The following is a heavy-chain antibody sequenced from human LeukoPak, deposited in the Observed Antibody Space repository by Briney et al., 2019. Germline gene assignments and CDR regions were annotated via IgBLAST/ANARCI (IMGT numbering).Heavy chain of an antibody. J-gene: IGHJ4*02. Sequence: GGSLRLSCAASGFTFSSYAIHWVRQAPGKGLECVAVVSNDGTEKYYADSAKGRFTIARDNSKNTLYLQMNSLRTEDTAVYYCARDGGDGYNDLDYWGQGTLVTASS. CDR3: ARDGGDGYNDLDY. D-gene: IGHD5-24*01. CDR2: VSNDGTEK. V-gene: IGHV3-30-3*01. CDR1: GFTFSSYA.